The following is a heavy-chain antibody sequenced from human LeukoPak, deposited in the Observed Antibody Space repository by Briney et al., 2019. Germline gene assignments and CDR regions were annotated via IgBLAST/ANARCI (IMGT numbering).Heavy chain of an antibody. V-gene: IGHV3-30*02. D-gene: IGHD3-10*01. CDR3: AKGTTSMVRGVPFDY. CDR1: GLTFSSYG. J-gene: IGHJ4*02. CDR2: IRYDGSNK. Sequence: GGSLRLSCAASGLTFSSYGMHWVRQAPGKGLEWVAFIRYDGSNKYYADSVKGRFTISRDNSKNTLYLQMNSLRAEDTAVYYCAKGTTSMVRGVPFDYWGQGTLVTVSS.